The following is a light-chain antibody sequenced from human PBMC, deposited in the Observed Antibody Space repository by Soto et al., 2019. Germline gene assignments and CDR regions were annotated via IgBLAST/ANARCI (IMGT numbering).Light chain of an antibody. CDR2: EVR. Sequence: QSALTQPPSVSGSPGQSVTISCTGTSSDVGSYNRVSWYQQPPGTAPKLMIYEVRNRPSGVPDRFSGSKSGNTASLTISGLQAEDEADYYCSSYTSSSTLVFGGGTNLTVL. CDR1: SSDVGSYNR. J-gene: IGLJ2*01. V-gene: IGLV2-18*02. CDR3: SSYTSSSTLV.